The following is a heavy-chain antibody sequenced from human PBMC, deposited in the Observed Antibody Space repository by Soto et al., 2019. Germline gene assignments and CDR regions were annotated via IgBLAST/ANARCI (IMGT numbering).Heavy chain of an antibody. CDR2: IDPSDSYT. Sequence: ESLKISCKGSGYSFTSYWISWVRQMPGKGLEWMGRIDPSDSYTNYSPSFQGHVTISADKSISTAYLQWSSLKASDTAMYYCARDIVVVPAAPGGFDPWGQGTLVTASS. CDR3: ARDIVVVPAAPGGFDP. V-gene: IGHV5-10-1*01. CDR1: GYSFTSYW. D-gene: IGHD2-2*01. J-gene: IGHJ5*02.